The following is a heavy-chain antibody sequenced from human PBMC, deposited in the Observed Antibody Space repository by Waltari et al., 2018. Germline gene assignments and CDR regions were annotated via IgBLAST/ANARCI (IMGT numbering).Heavy chain of an antibody. J-gene: IGHJ4*02. Sequence: EVQLVESGGGLIQPGGSLRLSCAASGFTVSSNYMSWVRQAPGKGLEWVSVIYSGGSTYYADSVKGRFTISRDNSKNTLYLQMNSLRAEDTAVYYCARLHYYGSGSYSPWGQGTLVTVSS. V-gene: IGHV3-53*01. D-gene: IGHD3-10*01. CDR1: GFTVSSNY. CDR2: IYSGGST. CDR3: ARLHYYGSGSYSP.